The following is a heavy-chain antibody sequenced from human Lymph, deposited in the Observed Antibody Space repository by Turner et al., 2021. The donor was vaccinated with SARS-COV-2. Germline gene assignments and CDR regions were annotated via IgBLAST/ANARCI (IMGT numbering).Heavy chain of an antibody. V-gene: IGHV1-2*02. Sequence: QVRLALSGAAVKNSGASVIVSCMASANTFTGYHTHWVRPAPGQGVGWMGRINTNSGSTSYAQKFQGRITMTKNTSISTAYMKLSRLGSDDAAVYYCIRGEGIAVAGTKFFDYWGQGTLVTVSS. J-gene: IGHJ4*02. CDR2: INTNSGST. CDR3: IRGEGIAVAGTKFFDY. CDR1: ANTFTGYH. D-gene: IGHD6-19*01.